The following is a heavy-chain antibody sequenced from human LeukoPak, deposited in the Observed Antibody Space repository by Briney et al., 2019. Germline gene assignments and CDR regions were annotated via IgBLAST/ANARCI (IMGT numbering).Heavy chain of an antibody. J-gene: IGHJ4*02. V-gene: IGHV1-2*02. Sequence: ASVKVSCKASGYIFTGYYMHWVRQAPGQGLEWMGWINPNSGGTNYAQKFQGRVTMTRDTSITTAYMELSRLRSDDTAVYYCARVVVFGVSDNEHYFDYWGQGTLVTVSS. D-gene: IGHD3-3*01. CDR2: INPNSGGT. CDR3: ARVVVFGVSDNEHYFDY. CDR1: GYIFTGYY.